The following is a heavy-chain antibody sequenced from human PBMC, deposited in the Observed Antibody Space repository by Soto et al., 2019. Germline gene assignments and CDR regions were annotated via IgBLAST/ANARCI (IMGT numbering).Heavy chain of an antibody. Sequence: PSETLSLTCTVSGGSISSGGYYWSWIRQHPGKGLEWIGYIYYSGSTYYNPSLKSRVTISVDTSKNQFSLKLSSVTAADTAVYYCASSLLWFGDLTYYFDYWGQGTLVTVSS. CDR3: ASSLLWFGDLTYYFDY. D-gene: IGHD3-10*01. J-gene: IGHJ4*02. CDR1: GGSISSGGYY. V-gene: IGHV4-31*03. CDR2: IYYSGST.